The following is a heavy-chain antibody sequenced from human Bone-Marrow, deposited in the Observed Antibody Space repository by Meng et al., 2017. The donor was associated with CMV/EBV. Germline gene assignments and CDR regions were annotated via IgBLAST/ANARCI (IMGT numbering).Heavy chain of an antibody. CDR3: AKDLQAYCSSTSCLIPYYYYYGMDV. Sequence: LSLTCAASGFTFSSYAMSWVRQAPGKGLEWVSVIYSGGSSTYYADSGKGRFTISRDNSKNTLYLQMNSLRAEDTAVYYCAKDLQAYCSSTSCLIPYYYYYGMDVWGQGTTVTVSS. CDR2: IYSGGSST. J-gene: IGHJ6*02. D-gene: IGHD2-2*01. V-gene: IGHV3-23*03. CDR1: GFTFSSYA.